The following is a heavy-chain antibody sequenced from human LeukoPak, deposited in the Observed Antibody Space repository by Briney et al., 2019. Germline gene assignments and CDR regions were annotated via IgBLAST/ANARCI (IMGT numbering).Heavy chain of an antibody. CDR1: GFTFTSAW. V-gene: IGHV3-15*01. CDR3: ITTTFYYGGKGY. D-gene: IGHD4-17*01. CDR2: IKSRNDGRTI. J-gene: IGHJ4*02. Sequence: GGSLRLSCAASGFTFTSAWMSWVRQAPGKGLEWVGRIKSRNDGRTIDYAAPVKGRFTISRDDSKNTLYVQMNSLRIEDTAVYYCITTTFYYGGKGYWGQGTLVTVSS.